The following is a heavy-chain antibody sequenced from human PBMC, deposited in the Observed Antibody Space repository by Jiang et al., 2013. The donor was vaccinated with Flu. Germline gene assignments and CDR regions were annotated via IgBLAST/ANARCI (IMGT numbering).Heavy chain of an antibody. Sequence: SGAEVKKPGTSVKVPCQVSGLTSPISAVQWVRQARGQRLEWIGWIVVATGKTDYAPKFQERVTITRDMSTPTVYMEMTSLTSEDTAMYYCAADNPGGVSGSYGYFFDYWGQGSLVIVSS. V-gene: IGHV1-58*01. D-gene: IGHD3-22*01. CDR3: AADNPGGVSGSYGYFFDY. CDR2: IVVATGKT. CDR1: GLTSPISA. J-gene: IGHJ4*02.